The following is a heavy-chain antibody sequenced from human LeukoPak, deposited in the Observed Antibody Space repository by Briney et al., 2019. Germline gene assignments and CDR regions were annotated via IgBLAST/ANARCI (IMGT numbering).Heavy chain of an antibody. CDR3: ATRRPNYDILTGYYRNYFDY. J-gene: IGHJ4*02. V-gene: IGHV1-24*01. CDR2: FYPEDGET. D-gene: IGHD3-9*01. CDR1: GYTLTELS. Sequence: ASVKVSCKVSGYTLTELSMHWVRQAPGKGLEWMGGFYPEDGETIYAQKFQGRVTMTEDTSTDTAYMELSSLRSEDTAVYYCATRRPNYDILTGYYRNYFDYWGQGTLVTVSS.